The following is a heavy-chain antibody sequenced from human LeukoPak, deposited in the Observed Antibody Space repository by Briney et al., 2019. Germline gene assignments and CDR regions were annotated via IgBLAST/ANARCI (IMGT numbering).Heavy chain of an antibody. Sequence: PGGSLILYCAASGFTFISYSMNWVRQAPGKGLEWVSSISSSSSYIYYADSVKGRLNISRDNAKNSLYLQMNSLRAEDTAVYYCARDRQAVAGMAFDIWGQGTMVTVSS. V-gene: IGHV3-21*01. CDR1: GFTFISYS. CDR2: ISSSSSYI. J-gene: IGHJ3*02. D-gene: IGHD6-19*01. CDR3: ARDRQAVAGMAFDI.